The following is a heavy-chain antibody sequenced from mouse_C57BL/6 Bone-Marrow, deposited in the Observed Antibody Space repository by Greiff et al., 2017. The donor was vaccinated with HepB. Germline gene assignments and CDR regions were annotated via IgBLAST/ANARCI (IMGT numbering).Heavy chain of an antibody. J-gene: IGHJ2*01. CDR3: ARRPYGSSSYFDY. D-gene: IGHD1-1*01. Sequence: EVKLMESGGGLVKPGGSLKLSCAASGFTFSSYTMSWVRQTPEKRLEWVATISGGGGNTYYPDSVKGRFTISRDNAKNTLYLQMSSLRSEDTALYYCARRPYGSSSYFDYWGQGTTLTVSS. CDR2: ISGGGGNT. CDR1: GFTFSSYT. V-gene: IGHV5-9*01.